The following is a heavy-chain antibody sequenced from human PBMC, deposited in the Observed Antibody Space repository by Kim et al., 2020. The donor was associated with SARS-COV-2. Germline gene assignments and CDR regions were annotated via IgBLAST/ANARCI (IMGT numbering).Heavy chain of an antibody. Sequence: GKGRLTRPRDNSKNTLYLQMNSLRAEDTAVYYCAKQVPGNALAVGRAMDVWGQGTTVTVSS. CDR3: AKQVPGNALAVGRAMDV. J-gene: IGHJ6*02. D-gene: IGHD3-10*01. V-gene: IGHV3-23*02.